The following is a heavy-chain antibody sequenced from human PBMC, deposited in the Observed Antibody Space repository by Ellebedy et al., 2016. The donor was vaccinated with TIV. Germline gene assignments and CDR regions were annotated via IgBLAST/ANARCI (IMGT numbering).Heavy chain of an antibody. V-gene: IGHV3-64*01. CDR3: AKEGSSGYYLGHFDY. D-gene: IGHD3-22*01. J-gene: IGHJ4*02. CDR1: GFTVSSNY. Sequence: GESLKISCAASGFTVSSNYMSWVRQAPGKGLEYVSAISDNGGSTFFANSVKGRFTMSRDNSKNTLYLQMKSLRAEDTAVYYCAKEGSSGYYLGHFDYWGQGTLVTVSS. CDR2: ISDNGGST.